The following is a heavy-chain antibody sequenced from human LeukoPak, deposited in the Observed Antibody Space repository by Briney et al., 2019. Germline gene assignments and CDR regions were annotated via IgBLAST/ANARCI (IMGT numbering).Heavy chain of an antibody. D-gene: IGHD5-18*01. V-gene: IGHV3-23*01. Sequence: PGGSLSLSCAASGFTFSSHAMSWVRRAPGEGLEWVSAVSGSGDNTYYADSVKGRFTLSRDNSKNTLYLHMSSLRAEDTAVYYCACTAYYYYYLDVWGKGTTVTVSS. CDR1: GFTFSSHA. CDR2: VSGSGDNT. J-gene: IGHJ6*03. CDR3: ACTAYYYYYLDV.